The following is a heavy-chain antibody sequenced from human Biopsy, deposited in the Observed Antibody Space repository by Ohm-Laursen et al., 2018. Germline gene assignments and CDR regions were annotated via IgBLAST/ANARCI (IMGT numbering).Heavy chain of an antibody. Sequence: SLRLSCAVSGFTVSSIYMSWVRQAPGKGLEWVSVIYTGGSTFYADSVKGRFTISRDKSKNTLYLQMNNLTAEDTAVYYCAREGRDYWGQGTLVTVSS. CDR2: IYTGGST. J-gene: IGHJ4*02. CDR3: AREGRDY. CDR1: GFTVSSIY. V-gene: IGHV3-53*01.